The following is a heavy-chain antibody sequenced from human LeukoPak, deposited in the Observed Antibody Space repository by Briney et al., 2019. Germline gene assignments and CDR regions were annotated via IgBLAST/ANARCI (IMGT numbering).Heavy chain of an antibody. CDR2: IDWDDDK. J-gene: IGHJ4*02. Sequence: AFGPALVKPTQTLTLTCTFSGFSLSTSGMCVSWIRQPPGKALEWLARIDWDDDKYYSTSLKTRLTISKDTSKNQVVLTMTNMDPVDTATYYCARIRPYSTRPRGFDHWGQGTLVTVSS. CDR1: GFSLSTSGMC. CDR3: ARIRPYSTRPRGFDH. D-gene: IGHD6-13*01. V-gene: IGHV2-70*11.